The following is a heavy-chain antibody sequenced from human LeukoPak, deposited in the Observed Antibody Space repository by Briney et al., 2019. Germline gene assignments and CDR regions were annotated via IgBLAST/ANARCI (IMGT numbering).Heavy chain of an antibody. CDR1: GGSISTYY. D-gene: IGHD6-6*01. V-gene: IGHV4-4*07. CDR3: AREGSMTARPFVSIDY. J-gene: IGHJ4*02. Sequence: PSETLSVTCTVSGGSISTYYWSWIRQPAGKGLEWIGRIHTSGNTDYNPSLKSRVIMSVDTSKNQFSLKLSSVTAADTAVYYCAREGSMTARPFVSIDYWGQGTLVTISS. CDR2: IHTSGNT.